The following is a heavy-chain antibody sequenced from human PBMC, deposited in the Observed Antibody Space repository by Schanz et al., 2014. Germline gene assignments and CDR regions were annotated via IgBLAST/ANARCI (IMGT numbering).Heavy chain of an antibody. CDR3: AKDSTHIDIVLVPTAIDY. CDR1: GFTLSSYA. Sequence: QVQPVESGGGVVQPGRSLRLSCAAYGFTLSSYAMHWVRQAPGKGLEWVAVISYDGSNKYYADSVKGRFTISRDNSKNTLYLQMNTLRAEDTAVYYCAKDSTHIDIVLVPTAIDYWGQGTLXTVSS. J-gene: IGHJ4*02. CDR2: ISYDGSNK. D-gene: IGHD2-2*01. V-gene: IGHV3-30-3*01.